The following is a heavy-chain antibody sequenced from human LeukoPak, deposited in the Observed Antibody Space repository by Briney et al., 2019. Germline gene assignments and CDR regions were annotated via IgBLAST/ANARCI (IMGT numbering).Heavy chain of an antibody. V-gene: IGHV1-18*04. CDR3: ARDPVSTSWYSAYNYYGMDV. D-gene: IGHD6-13*01. CDR2: ISAYNGNT. J-gene: IGHJ6*02. CDR1: GYTFTGYY. Sequence: ASVKVSCKASGYTFTGYYMHWVRQAPGQGLEWMGWISAYNGNTNHAQKFQGRVTMTTDTSTSTAYMELRSLRSDDTAVYFCARDPVSTSWYSAYNYYGMDVWGQGTTVTVSS.